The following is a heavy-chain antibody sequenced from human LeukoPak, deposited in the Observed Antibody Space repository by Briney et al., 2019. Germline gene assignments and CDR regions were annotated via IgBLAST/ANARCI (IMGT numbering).Heavy chain of an antibody. Sequence: VGSLRLSCAASGFTFSSYSMNWVRQAPGKGLEWVSSISSSSSYIYYADSVKGRFTISRDNAKNSLYLQMNSLRAEDTAVYYCARDGDIVATTDNWFDPWGQGTLVTVSS. V-gene: IGHV3-21*01. CDR3: ARDGDIVATTDNWFDP. D-gene: IGHD5-12*01. CDR2: ISSSSSYI. J-gene: IGHJ5*02. CDR1: GFTFSSYS.